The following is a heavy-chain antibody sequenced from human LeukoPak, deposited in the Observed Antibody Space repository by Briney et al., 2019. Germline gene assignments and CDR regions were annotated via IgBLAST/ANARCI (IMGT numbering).Heavy chain of an antibody. CDR3: AGESAISRIFGVVVRIYGMDV. V-gene: IGHV4-59*01. CDR1: GASISSSY. CDR2: IEYSGST. Sequence: VKPSETLSLTCIVSGASISSSYWSWIRQPPGKGLEWIGFIEYSGSTVYNPSLKSRVTISVDTSKNQFSLKLTSVTAADTAVYYCAGESAISRIFGVVVRIYGMDVWGQGTTVTVSS. D-gene: IGHD3-3*01. J-gene: IGHJ6*02.